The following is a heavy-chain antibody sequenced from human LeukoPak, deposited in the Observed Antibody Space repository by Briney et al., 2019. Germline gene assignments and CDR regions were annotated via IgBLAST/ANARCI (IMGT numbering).Heavy chain of an antibody. D-gene: IGHD2-2*01. CDR1: GYTFTSYD. CDR2: MNPNSGGT. J-gene: IGHJ4*02. Sequence: GASVKVSCKASGYTFTSYDINWVRQATGQGLEWMGWMNPNSGGTNYAQKFQGRVTMTRDTSISTAYMELSRLRSDDTAVYYCALLGYCSSTSCSYFDYWGQGTLVTVSS. CDR3: ALLGYCSSTSCSYFDY. V-gene: IGHV1-2*02.